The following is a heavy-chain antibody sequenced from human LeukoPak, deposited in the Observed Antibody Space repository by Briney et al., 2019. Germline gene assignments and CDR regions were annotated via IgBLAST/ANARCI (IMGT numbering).Heavy chain of an antibody. Sequence: GGSLRPSCAASGFTFSSYGMHWVRQAPGKGLEWVSFIHYDGTNEYYADSVKGRFTISRDNFKNTLYLQMNDLRVEDTALYYCVDSGFDPWGQGTLVTVSS. D-gene: IGHD3-10*01. CDR1: GFTFSSYG. CDR2: IHYDGTNE. J-gene: IGHJ5*01. CDR3: VDSGFDP. V-gene: IGHV3-30*02.